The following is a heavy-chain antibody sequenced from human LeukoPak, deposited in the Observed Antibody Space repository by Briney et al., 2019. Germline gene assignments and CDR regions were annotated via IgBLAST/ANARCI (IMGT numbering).Heavy chain of an antibody. D-gene: IGHD3-10*01. CDR3: ARQSGGAALYFDY. Sequence: GRSLRLSCAASGFTFNRYIMHLVHKAPGKVLEWVAVLSYDGSNKYYADSVKGRFTISRDNPNDTRYLQKNSLRGDDTAVYYCARQSGGAALYFDYWGQGTLVTVSS. CDR1: GFTFNRYI. CDR2: LSYDGSNK. J-gene: IGHJ4*02. V-gene: IGHV3-30-3*01.